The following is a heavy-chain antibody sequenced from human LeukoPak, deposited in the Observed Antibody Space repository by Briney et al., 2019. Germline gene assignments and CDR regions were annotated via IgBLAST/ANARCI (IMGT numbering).Heavy chain of an antibody. CDR1: GGSISSSSYY. V-gene: IGHV4-39*07. CDR2: IYYSGST. D-gene: IGHD3-10*01. J-gene: IGHJ4*02. CDR3: AREGEMRGGVIFPRPFDY. Sequence: PSETLSLTCTVSGGSISSSSYYWGWIRQPPGKGLEWIGSIYYSGSTYYNPSLKSRVTISVDTSKNQFSLKLSSVTAADTAVYYCAREGEMRGGVIFPRPFDYWGQGTLVTVSS.